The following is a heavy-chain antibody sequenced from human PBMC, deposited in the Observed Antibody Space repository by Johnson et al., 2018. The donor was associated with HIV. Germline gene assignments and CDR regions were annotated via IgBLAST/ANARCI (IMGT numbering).Heavy chain of an antibody. J-gene: IGHJ3*02. Sequence: VQLVESGGGVVQPGRSLRLSCAASGFTFSDYYMSWIRQAPGKGLEWISYISSDGSTIDYADSVKGRFTISRDNGNNSLYLQMNSLRAEDAAVYYCTGRDLLRAFDIWGQGTMVTVSS. CDR3: TGRDLLRAFDI. CDR2: ISSDGSTI. CDR1: GFTFSDYY. D-gene: IGHD2-15*01. V-gene: IGHV3-11*04.